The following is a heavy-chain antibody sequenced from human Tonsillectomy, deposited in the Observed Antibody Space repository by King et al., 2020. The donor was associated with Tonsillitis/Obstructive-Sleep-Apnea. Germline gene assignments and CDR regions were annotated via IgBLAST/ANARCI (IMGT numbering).Heavy chain of an antibody. J-gene: IGHJ4*02. D-gene: IGHD3-22*01. CDR3: AKAYGSSGYYYFDY. V-gene: IGHV1-18*01. Sequence: QVQLVESGAEVKKPGASVKVSCKASGYTFTSYGISWVRQAPGQGLEWMGWISCYNGNTNYAQKLQGRDTMTTETSTSTVYLELRSQRSDYTAVYYCAKAYGSSGYYYFDYWGQGTLVTVSS. CDR2: ISCYNGNT. CDR1: GYTFTSYG.